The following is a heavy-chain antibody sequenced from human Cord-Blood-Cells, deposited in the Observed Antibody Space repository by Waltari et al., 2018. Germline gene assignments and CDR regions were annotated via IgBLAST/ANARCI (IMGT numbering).Heavy chain of an antibody. D-gene: IGHD7-27*01. CDR2: LYYSWST. J-gene: IGHJ5*02. CDR1: GGSISSSSYY. CDR3: ARQTGNWFDP. Sequence: QLQLQESGPGLVKPSETLSLTCAVSGGSISSSSYYWGWIRQPPGKGLEWMGSLYYSWSTYCTPALKSRVTISVDTAKYRFSLNLSSVTATDTAVYYCARQTGNWFDPWGQGTLVTVSS. V-gene: IGHV4-39*01.